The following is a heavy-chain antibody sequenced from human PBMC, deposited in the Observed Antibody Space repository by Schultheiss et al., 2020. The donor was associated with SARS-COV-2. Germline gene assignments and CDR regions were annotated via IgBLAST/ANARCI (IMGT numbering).Heavy chain of an antibody. V-gene: IGHV4-59*01. D-gene: IGHD7-27*01. Sequence: SETLSLTCTVSGGSISSYYWSWIRQPAGKGLEWIGYIYYSGSTYYNPSLKSRVTISVDTSKNQFSLKLSSVTAADTAVYYCARRFPGDLNNWYFDLWGRGTLVTVSS. CDR2: IYYSGST. CDR1: GGSISSYY. CDR3: ARRFPGDLNNWYFDL. J-gene: IGHJ2*01.